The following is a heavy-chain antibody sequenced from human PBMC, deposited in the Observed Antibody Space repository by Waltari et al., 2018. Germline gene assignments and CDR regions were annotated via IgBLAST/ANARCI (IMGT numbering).Heavy chain of an antibody. CDR1: GGPIRSTY. Sequence: QVQLQESGPGQVKPLETLSLTCTVSGGPIRSTYWNWHRQPPWKGLEWIGYIYYSGSTNYNPSLKSRVTISVDTSKNQFSLKLSSVTAADTAVYYCTRSGFLEWLFLDYWGQGTLVTVSS. V-gene: IGHV4-59*01. CDR2: IYYSGST. J-gene: IGHJ4*02. CDR3: TRSGFLEWLFLDY. D-gene: IGHD3-3*01.